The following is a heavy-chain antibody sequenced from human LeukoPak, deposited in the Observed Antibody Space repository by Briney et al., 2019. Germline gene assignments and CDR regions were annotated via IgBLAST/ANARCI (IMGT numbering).Heavy chain of an antibody. J-gene: IGHJ5*02. CDR1: GYTFTSYG. CDR3: ARDRLRSSSQNNWFDP. V-gene: IGHV1-18*01. CDR2: ISAYNGNT. D-gene: IGHD6-13*01. Sequence: ASVKVSCKASGYTFTSYGISWVRQAPGQGLEWMGWISAYNGNTNYAQKLQGRVTMTTDTSTSTAYMELRSLRSDDTAVYYCARDRLRSSSQNNWFDPWGQGTLVTVSS.